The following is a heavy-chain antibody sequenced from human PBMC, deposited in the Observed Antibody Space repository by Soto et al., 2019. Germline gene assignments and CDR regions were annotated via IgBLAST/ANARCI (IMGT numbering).Heavy chain of an antibody. D-gene: IGHD1-26*01. CDR1: GFTFSSYA. CDR3: AKSEGGVSGPVDY. V-gene: IGHV3-23*01. Sequence: GGSLRLSCAASGFTFSSYAMSWVRQAPGKGLEWVSGISGGGKNTYYADSVKGRVAISRDNSRNILYLQMNSLRVEDTALYYCAKSEGGVSGPVDYWGQGILVTVSS. CDR2: ISGGGKNT. J-gene: IGHJ4*02.